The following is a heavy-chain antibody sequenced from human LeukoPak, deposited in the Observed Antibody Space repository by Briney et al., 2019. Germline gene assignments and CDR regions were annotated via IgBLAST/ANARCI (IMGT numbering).Heavy chain of an antibody. CDR1: GGSISSYY. J-gene: IGHJ5*02. Sequence: SETLSLTCTVSGGSISSYYWIWIRQPPGKGLELIGYICYSGSTNPNPSLKSRVTMAVDTPKSQFSLKLSSVTAADPAVYYCARRAGGYCSGGSCYGDWFDPWGQGTLVTVSS. CDR2: ICYSGST. CDR3: ARRAGGYCSGGSCYGDWFDP. D-gene: IGHD2-15*01. V-gene: IGHV4-59*08.